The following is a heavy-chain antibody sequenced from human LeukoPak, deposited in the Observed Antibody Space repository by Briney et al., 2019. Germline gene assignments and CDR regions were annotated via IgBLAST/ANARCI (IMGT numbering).Heavy chain of an antibody. Sequence: GASVKVSCKASGYTFTSYGISWVRQARGQRLEWIGWIVVGSGNTNYAQKFQERVTITRDMSTSTAYMELSSLRSEDTAVYYCAADNRDYEGNWFDPWGQGTLVTVSS. D-gene: IGHD4-17*01. CDR3: AADNRDYEGNWFDP. J-gene: IGHJ5*02. V-gene: IGHV1-58*02. CDR2: IVVGSGNT. CDR1: GYTFTSYG.